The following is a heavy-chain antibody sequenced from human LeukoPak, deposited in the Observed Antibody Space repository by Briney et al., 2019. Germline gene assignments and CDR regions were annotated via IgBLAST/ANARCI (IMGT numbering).Heavy chain of an antibody. CDR1: GGSFSGYY. D-gene: IGHD5-24*01. J-gene: IGHJ4*02. V-gene: IGHV4-34*01. CDR2: IHYSGSI. Sequence: NPSETLSLTCAVYGGSFSGYYWTWIRQPPGKGLEWIGEIHYSGSINYNPSLKSRVTISADTSNNHFSLKMNSVTAADAAVYYCSRGTDAYKCGNSWGQGALVTVS. CDR3: SRGTDAYKCGNS.